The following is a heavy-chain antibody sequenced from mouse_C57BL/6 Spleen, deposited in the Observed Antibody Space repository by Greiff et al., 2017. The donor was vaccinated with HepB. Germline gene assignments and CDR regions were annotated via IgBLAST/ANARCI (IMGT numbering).Heavy chain of an antibody. J-gene: IGHJ1*03. CDR3: ARWGDGSSYWYFDV. Sequence: EVQLQQSGPELVKPGASVKMSCKASGYTFTDYNMHWVKQSHGKSLEWIGYINPNNGGTSYNQKFKGKATLTVNKSSSTAYMELRSLTSEDSAVYYCARWGDGSSYWYFDVWGTGTTVTVSS. D-gene: IGHD1-1*01. V-gene: IGHV1-22*01. CDR2: INPNNGGT. CDR1: GYTFTDYN.